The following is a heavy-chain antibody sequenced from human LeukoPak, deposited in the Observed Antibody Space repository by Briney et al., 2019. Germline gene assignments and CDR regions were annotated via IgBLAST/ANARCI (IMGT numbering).Heavy chain of an antibody. CDR3: ARVSVIGSRPNDYYFDY. J-gene: IGHJ4*02. CDR1: GFTVSSNY. V-gene: IGHV3-33*08. CDR2: IWYDGSNK. Sequence: PGGSLRLSCAASGFTVSSNYMSWVRQAPGKGLEWVAVIWYDGSNKYYADSVKGRFTISRDNSKNTLYLQMNSLRAEDTAVYYCARVSVIGSRPNDYYFDYWGQGTLVTVSS. D-gene: IGHD6-13*01.